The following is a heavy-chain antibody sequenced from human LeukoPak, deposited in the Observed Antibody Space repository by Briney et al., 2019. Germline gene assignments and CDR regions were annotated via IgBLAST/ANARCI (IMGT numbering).Heavy chain of an antibody. CDR1: GFTFSSYA. D-gene: IGHD2-15*01. CDR2: ISNDGSNK. J-gene: IGHJ4*02. Sequence: GGSLRLSCAAAGFTFSSYAMSWVRQAPGKGLEWVAAISNDGSNKFYADSVKGRFALSRDNPTSTVILQMNSLRAEDTAVYYCAKGGGSIGRSYYFDYWGQGTLVTVSS. V-gene: IGHV3-30*18. CDR3: AKGGGSIGRSYYFDY.